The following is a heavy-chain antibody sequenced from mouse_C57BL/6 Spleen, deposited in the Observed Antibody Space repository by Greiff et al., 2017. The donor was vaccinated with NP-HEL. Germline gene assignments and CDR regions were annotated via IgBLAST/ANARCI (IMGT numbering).Heavy chain of an antibody. CDR3: ARNYGSPAWFAY. CDR2: INPNNGGT. D-gene: IGHD1-1*01. V-gene: IGHV1-18*01. J-gene: IGHJ3*01. CDR1: GYTFTDYN. Sequence: VQLKQSGPELVKPGASVKIPCKASGYTFTDYNMDWVKQSHGKSLEWIGDINPNNGGTIYNQKFKGKATLTVDKSSSTAYMELRSLTSEDTAVYYCARNYGSPAWFAYWGQGTLVTVSA.